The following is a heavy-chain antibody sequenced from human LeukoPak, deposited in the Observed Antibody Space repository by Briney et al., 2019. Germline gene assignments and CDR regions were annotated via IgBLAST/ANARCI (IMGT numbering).Heavy chain of an antibody. CDR1: GGSLGTFY. CDR3: SRAHSGFYLDA. Sequence: SETLSLTCTVSGGSLGTFYWSWIRQSAGKGLEYIGRIHPTGSTNYKPSLKSRLTMSIDTSKNQFSMTLQFVTAADTAVYFCSRAHSGFYLDAWSQGTLVTVSS. CDR2: IHPTGST. J-gene: IGHJ4*02. D-gene: IGHD3-22*01. V-gene: IGHV4-4*07.